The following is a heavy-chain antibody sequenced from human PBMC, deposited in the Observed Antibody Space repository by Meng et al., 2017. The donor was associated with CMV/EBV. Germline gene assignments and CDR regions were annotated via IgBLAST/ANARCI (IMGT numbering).Heavy chain of an antibody. CDR2: IYYSGTT. CDR3: GRLMGATTADF. D-gene: IGHD1-26*01. V-gene: IGHV4-31*03. Sequence: CFFSGVSISSTGHYWSWFRQHPGKGLEWIGYIYYSGTTYYSPSLKSRVTISIDTSKNQFSLKLSSVTATDTAVYYCGRLMGATTADFWGQGTLVTVSS. CDR1: GVSISSTGHY. J-gene: IGHJ4*02.